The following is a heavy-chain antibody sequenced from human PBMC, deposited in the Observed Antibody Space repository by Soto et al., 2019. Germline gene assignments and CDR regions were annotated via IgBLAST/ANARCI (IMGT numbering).Heavy chain of an antibody. Sequence: PGGSLRLSCAASGFTFSSYAMHWVRQAPGKGLEWVAVISYDGSNKYYADSVKGRFTISRDNSKNTLYLQMNSLRAEDTAVYYCARDGDHSTQRISGMDVWGQGTTVTVSS. V-gene: IGHV3-30-3*01. J-gene: IGHJ6*02. CDR3: ARDGDHSTQRISGMDV. CDR1: GFTFSSYA. D-gene: IGHD6-13*01. CDR2: ISYDGSNK.